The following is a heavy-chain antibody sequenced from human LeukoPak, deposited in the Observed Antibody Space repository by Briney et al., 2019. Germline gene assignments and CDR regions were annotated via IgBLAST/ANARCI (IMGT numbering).Heavy chain of an antibody. V-gene: IGHV4-61*02. Sequence: SETLSLTCTVSGGSISSGSYYWSWIRQPAGKGLEWIGRIYTSGSTNYNPSLKSRVTMSVDTSKNQFSLKLSSVTAADTAVYYCARRGGRYSDLDAFDIWGQGTMVTVSS. CDR1: GGSISSGSYY. J-gene: IGHJ3*02. CDR3: ARRGGRYSDLDAFDI. CDR2: IYTSGST. D-gene: IGHD1-26*01.